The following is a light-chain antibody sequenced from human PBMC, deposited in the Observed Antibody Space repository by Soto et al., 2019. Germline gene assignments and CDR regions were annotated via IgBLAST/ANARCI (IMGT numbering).Light chain of an antibody. CDR2: DTS. J-gene: IGKJ1*01. Sequence: EIVLTQSTATQSLSPGERATLSCRGSQSIMNELAWYQQKPGHAPWFHIYDTSNRSTGIPARCSGSGSVTDFALTICSLEPEDFAFYYCQHRNNWPLTFGQGTKV. V-gene: IGKV3-11*01. CDR3: QHRNNWPLT. CDR1: QSIMNE.